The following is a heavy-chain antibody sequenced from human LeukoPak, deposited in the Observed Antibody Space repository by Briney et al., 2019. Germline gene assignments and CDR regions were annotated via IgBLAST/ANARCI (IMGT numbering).Heavy chain of an antibody. J-gene: IGHJ6*02. Sequence: GGSLRLSCAASGFTFDDYAMHWVRQAPGKGLEWVSGISWNSGSIGYADSVKGRFTISRDNAKNSLYLQMNSLRAEDTALYYCAKDGGSYYYDSSGYHYYYGMDVWGQGTTVTVSS. V-gene: IGHV3-9*01. CDR2: ISWNSGSI. D-gene: IGHD3-22*01. CDR1: GFTFDDYA. CDR3: AKDGGSYYYDSSGYHYYYGMDV.